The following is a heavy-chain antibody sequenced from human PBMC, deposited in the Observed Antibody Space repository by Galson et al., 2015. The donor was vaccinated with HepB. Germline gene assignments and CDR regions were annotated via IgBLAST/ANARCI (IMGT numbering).Heavy chain of an antibody. CDR2: MNPNSGNT. CDR1: GYTFTSYD. J-gene: IGHJ4*02. CDR3: ARGKGDYVWGSYRSDGEFDY. Sequence: SVKVSCKASGYTFTSYDINWVRQATGQGLEWMGWMNPNSGNTGYAQKFQGRVTMTRNTSISTAYMELSSLRSEDTAVYYCARGKGDYVWGSYRSDGEFDYWGQGTLVTVSS. V-gene: IGHV1-8*01. D-gene: IGHD3-16*02.